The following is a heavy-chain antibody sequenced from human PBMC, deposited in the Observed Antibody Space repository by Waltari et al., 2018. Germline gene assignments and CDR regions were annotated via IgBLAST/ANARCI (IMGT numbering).Heavy chain of an antibody. D-gene: IGHD3-10*01. J-gene: IGHJ4*02. V-gene: IGHV3-53*01. CDR3: VGHRFGSGSYFDY. Sequence: EVQVVESGGGLIQPGGSLRLSCAVSGFIVSSNYMSWVRQAPGKGLEWVSGIYSGGSSYYVDSVKGRFTISRDNSKNTIYLEMNSLRGEDTAVYFCVGHRFGSGSYFDYWGQGTPVTVSS. CDR1: GFIVSSNY. CDR2: IYSGGSS.